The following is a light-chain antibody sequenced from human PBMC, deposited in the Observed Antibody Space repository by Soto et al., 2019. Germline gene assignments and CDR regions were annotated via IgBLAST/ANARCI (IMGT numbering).Light chain of an antibody. CDR2: DAS. CDR1: QTVNRW. Sequence: DIQMTQSPSTLSASVGDRVTITCRASQTVNRWVAWYQQKPGKVPKFLSYDASILGSGVPSRFSGRGSGTEFNLSISNLQPDEFATYSCQRYNSNSRRFGQGTRV. V-gene: IGKV1-5*01. J-gene: IGKJ1*01. CDR3: QRYNSNSRR.